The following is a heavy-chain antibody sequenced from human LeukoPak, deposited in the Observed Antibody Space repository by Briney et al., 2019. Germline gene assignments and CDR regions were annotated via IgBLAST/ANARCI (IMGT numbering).Heavy chain of an antibody. CDR2: IYPGDSDT. J-gene: IGHJ5*02. CDR1: GYSFTSYW. CDR3: ARTSKDIVLMVYAAYNWFDP. V-gene: IGHV5-51*01. Sequence: GESLKISCKGSGYSFTSYWIGWVRQVPGKGLEWMGFIYPGDSDTRYSPSFQGQITISADKSISTAYLQWSSLKASDTAMYYCARTSKDIVLMVYAAYNWFDPWGQGTLVTVSS. D-gene: IGHD2-8*01.